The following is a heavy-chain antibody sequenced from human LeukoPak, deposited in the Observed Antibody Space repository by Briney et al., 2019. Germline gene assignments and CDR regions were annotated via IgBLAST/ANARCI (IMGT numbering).Heavy chain of an antibody. J-gene: IGHJ3*01. CDR2: INWNGGST. CDR1: GFTFDDYG. V-gene: IGHV3-20*04. D-gene: IGHD3-22*01. Sequence: GGSLRLSCAASGFTFDDYGMSWVRQAPGKGLEWVSGINWNGGSTGYADSVKGRFTISRDNAKNSLYLQMNSLRAEDAAVYYCARDRNYYDGSGYYDAFDVWGQGTMVTVSS. CDR3: ARDRNYYDGSGYYDAFDV.